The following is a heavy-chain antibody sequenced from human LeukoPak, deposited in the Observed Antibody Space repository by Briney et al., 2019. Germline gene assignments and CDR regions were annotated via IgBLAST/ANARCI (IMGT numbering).Heavy chain of an antibody. CDR2: IRSKTYGGTT. V-gene: IGHV3-49*04. Sequence: QPGRSLRISRTASGFTFGDYAMNWVRQAPGKGLEWVGFIRSKTYGGTTAYAASVRGRFTISRDDSKNIAYLQMNSLKTEDTGVYYCSRQIRATTDYFDYWGQGTLVTVSS. CDR3: SRQIRATTDYFDY. D-gene: IGHD5-12*01. CDR1: GFTFGDYA. J-gene: IGHJ4*02.